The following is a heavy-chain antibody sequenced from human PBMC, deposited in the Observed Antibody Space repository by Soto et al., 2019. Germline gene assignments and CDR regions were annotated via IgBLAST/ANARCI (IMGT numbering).Heavy chain of an antibody. Sequence: ASVKVSCKASGFTFTSSAVQWVRQARGQRLEWIGWIVVGSGNTNYAQKFQERVTITRDMSTSTAYMELSSLRSEDTAVYYCAAGPNCISTSCYIGMDVWGQGTTVTVSS. V-gene: IGHV1-58*01. CDR2: IVVGSGNT. J-gene: IGHJ6*02. CDR3: AAGPNCISTSCYIGMDV. D-gene: IGHD2-2*02. CDR1: GFTFTSSA.